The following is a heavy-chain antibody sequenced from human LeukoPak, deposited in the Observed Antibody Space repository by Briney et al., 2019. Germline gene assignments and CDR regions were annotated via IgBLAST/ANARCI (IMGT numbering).Heavy chain of an antibody. CDR3: ARGPSQPEGSGPYYFDY. CDR1: GGSISSGGYY. CDR2: TYYSGST. J-gene: IGHJ4*02. D-gene: IGHD6-19*01. V-gene: IGHV4-31*03. Sequence: SQTLSLTCTVSGGSISSGGYYWSWIRQHPGKGLEWIGYTYYSGSTYYNPSLKSRVTISVDTSKNQFSLKLSSVTAADTAVYYCARGPSQPEGSGPYYFDYWGQGTLVTVSS.